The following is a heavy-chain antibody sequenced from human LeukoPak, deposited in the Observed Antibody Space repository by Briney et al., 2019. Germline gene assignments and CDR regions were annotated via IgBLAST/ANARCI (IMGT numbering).Heavy chain of an antibody. D-gene: IGHD3-9*01. CDR2: IYYSGST. CDR3: ASQYYDILTGYYTAPFDY. CDR1: GGSISSYY. J-gene: IGHJ4*02. Sequence: PSETLSLTCTVSGGSISSYYWSWIRQPPGMGLEWIGYIYYSGSTNYNPSLKSRVTISVDTSKNQFSLKLSSVTAADTAVYYCASQYYDILTGYYTAPFDYWGQGTLVTVSS. V-gene: IGHV4-59*01.